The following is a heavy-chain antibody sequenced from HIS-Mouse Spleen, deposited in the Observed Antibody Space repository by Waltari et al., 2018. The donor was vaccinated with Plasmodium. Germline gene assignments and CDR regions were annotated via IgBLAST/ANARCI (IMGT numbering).Heavy chain of an antibody. V-gene: IGHV3-30*03. J-gene: IGHJ4*02. CDR3: ATSGLTGGTYYFDY. CDR1: GFTVSSYG. Sequence: QVQLVESGGGVVQPGRSLRLSCAASGFTVSSYGMHWVRQAPGKGLEWVAVISYDGSNKYYADSVKGRFTISRDNSKNTLYLQMNSLRAEDTAVYYCATSGLTGGTYYFDYWGQGTLVTVSS. D-gene: IGHD7-27*01. CDR2: ISYDGSNK.